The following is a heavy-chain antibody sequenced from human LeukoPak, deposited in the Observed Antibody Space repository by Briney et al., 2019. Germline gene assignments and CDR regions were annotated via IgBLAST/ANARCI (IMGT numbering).Heavy chain of an antibody. CDR1: GFTFSSYW. CDR3: ARARISQLLHWFDP. J-gene: IGHJ5*02. Sequence: PGGSLRLSCAASGFTFSSYWMHWVRQAPGKGLVWVSRINSDGSSTSYADSVKGRFTISRDNAKNTLYLQMSSLRAEDTAVYYCARARISQLLHWFDPWGQGTLVTVSS. CDR2: INSDGSST. D-gene: IGHD2-2*01. V-gene: IGHV3-74*01.